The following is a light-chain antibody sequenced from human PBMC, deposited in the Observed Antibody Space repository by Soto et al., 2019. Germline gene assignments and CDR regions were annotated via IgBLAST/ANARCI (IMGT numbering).Light chain of an antibody. CDR3: HQYQIRPLT. J-gene: IGKJ1*01. CDR2: GAS. CDR1: QSVSGN. V-gene: IGKV3-15*01. Sequence: EIVMTQSPATLSVSPGEGATLSCRASQSVSGNLAWYQHKPGQAPRLLIHGASTRATGIPARFSGSGSGTEFTLTISSLQSEDFAVYYCHQYQIRPLTFGHGTKVEI.